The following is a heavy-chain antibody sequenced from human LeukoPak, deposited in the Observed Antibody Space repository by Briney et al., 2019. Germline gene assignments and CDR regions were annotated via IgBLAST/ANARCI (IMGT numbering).Heavy chain of an antibody. J-gene: IGHJ2*01. CDR2: IYYSGST. D-gene: IGHD5-18*01. V-gene: IGHV4-31*03. CDR3: ASVDTAMALSPWYFDL. CDR1: GGSISSGGYY. Sequence: SQTLSLTCTVSGGSISSGGYYWSWIRQHPGKGLEWIGYIYYSGSTYYNPSLKSRVTISVDTSKNQFSLKLSSVTAADTAVYYCASVDTAMALSPWYFDLWGRGTLVTVSS.